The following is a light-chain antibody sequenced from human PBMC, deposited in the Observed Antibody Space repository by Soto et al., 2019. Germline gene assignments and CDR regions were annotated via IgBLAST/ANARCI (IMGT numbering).Light chain of an antibody. CDR2: AAS. V-gene: IGKV1-39*01. CDR1: QSISTY. J-gene: IGKJ1*01. CDR3: QQNYNLPPWT. Sequence: DIQMTQSPPSLSASVGDTITITCRASQSISTYLDWYQVTPGKAPKVLIYAASTLQAGVPSRFSGSGSGTDFTLTINSPQPEDFATYYCQQNYNLPPWTFGQGTKVEIK.